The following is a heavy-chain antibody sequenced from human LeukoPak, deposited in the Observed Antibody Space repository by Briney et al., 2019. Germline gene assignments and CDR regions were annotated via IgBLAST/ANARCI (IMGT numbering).Heavy chain of an antibody. CDR3: AKDLPGDPDDQYYGMDV. Sequence: GGSLRLSSAASGFTFSNYAMSWVRQAPGKGLECVSAISGSGGRTYYAASVKGRFTISRDNSKNTLHLQLNSLRAEDTALYYCAKDLPGDPDDQYYGMDVWGQGTTVTVSS. D-gene: IGHD4-17*01. CDR1: GFTFSNYA. CDR2: ISGSGGRT. V-gene: IGHV3-23*01. J-gene: IGHJ6*02.